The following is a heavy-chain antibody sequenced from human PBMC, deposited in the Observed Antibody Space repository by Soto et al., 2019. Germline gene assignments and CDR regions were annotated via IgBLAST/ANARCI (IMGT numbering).Heavy chain of an antibody. Sequence: QVQLQESGPGLVKPSGTLSLTCAVSGDSLSSSNWWSWVRQPPGKGLEWIGEIYHSGSPNYNPSLKSRLTISLDKSKNQFSLKLSSVTAADTAVYYCARVRGYSGYDGLDPWGQGTLVTVSS. CDR2: IYHSGSP. CDR3: ARVRGYSGYDGLDP. D-gene: IGHD5-12*01. J-gene: IGHJ5*02. CDR1: GDSLSSSNW. V-gene: IGHV4-4*02.